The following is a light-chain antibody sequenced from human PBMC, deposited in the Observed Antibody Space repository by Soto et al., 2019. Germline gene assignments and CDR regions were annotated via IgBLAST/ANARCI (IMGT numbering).Light chain of an antibody. CDR2: GAS. V-gene: IGKV3-20*01. Sequence: EIVLTQSPGTLSLSPGERATLSCRASQSVSSSSYLAWYQQKPGQAPRLLIYGASCRATGIPDRFSGSGSATDFTLTISRLEPEDFAVYYCQQYGSSPSYTFGQGTKLQIK. CDR1: QSVSSSSY. J-gene: IGKJ2*01. CDR3: QQYGSSPSYT.